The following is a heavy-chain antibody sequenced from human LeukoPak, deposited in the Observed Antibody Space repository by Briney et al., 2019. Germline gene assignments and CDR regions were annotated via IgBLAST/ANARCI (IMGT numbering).Heavy chain of an antibody. D-gene: IGHD3-16*01. Sequence: SQTLSLTCTVSGGSISSGDYYWSWIRQPPGKGLEWIGYIYYSGSTYYNPSLKSRVTISVDTSKNQFSLKLSSVTAADTAVYYCARSLLVVSGSYDFWFDPWGQGTLVTVSS. CDR1: GGSISSGDYY. CDR2: IYYSGST. CDR3: ARSLLVVSGSYDFWFDP. J-gene: IGHJ5*02. V-gene: IGHV4-30-4*01.